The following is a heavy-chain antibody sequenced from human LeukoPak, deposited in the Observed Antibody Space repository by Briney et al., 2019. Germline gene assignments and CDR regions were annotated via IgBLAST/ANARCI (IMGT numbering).Heavy chain of an antibody. CDR3: ARRAYCGGDYTSAYYDYFAMDV. V-gene: IGHV5-51*01. CDR2: ICPADSDI. CDR1: GYIFSTYC. Sequence: GESLKISCKGSGYIFSTYCIVWVRQMPGKGLEWMGIICPADSDITYSPSFQGQVTISTDKSTSTAYLQWSSLKASDTAMYYCARRAYCGGDYTSAYYDYFAMDVWGQGTTVTVSS. D-gene: IGHD2-21*02. J-gene: IGHJ6*02.